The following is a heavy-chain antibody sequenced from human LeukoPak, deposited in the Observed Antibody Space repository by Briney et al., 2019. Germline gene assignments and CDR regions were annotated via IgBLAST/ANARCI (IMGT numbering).Heavy chain of an antibody. CDR3: AKDSSGWYNYFDY. Sequence: GGSLRLSCAASGFTFSDYYMSWIRQAPGKGLEWVSAISGSGGSTYYADSVKGRFTISRDNSKNTLYLQMNSLRAEDTAVYYCAKDSSGWYNYFDYWGQGTLVTVSS. CDR2: ISGSGGST. J-gene: IGHJ4*02. CDR1: GFTFSDYY. D-gene: IGHD6-19*01. V-gene: IGHV3-23*01.